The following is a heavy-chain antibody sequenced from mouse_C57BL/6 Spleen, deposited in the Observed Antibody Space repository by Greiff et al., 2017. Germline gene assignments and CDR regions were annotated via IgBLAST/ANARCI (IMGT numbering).Heavy chain of an antibody. V-gene: IGHV5-6*01. CDR3: ARPTTAYFDD. Sequence: EVKLMESGGDLVKPGGSLKLSCAASGFTFSSYGMSWVRQTPDKRLEWVATISSGGSYTYYPDSVKGRFTISRDNAKNTLYLQMSSLKSEDTAMYYCARPTTAYFDDWGQGTTLTVSS. CDR1: GFTFSSYG. J-gene: IGHJ2*01. CDR2: ISSGGSYT. D-gene: IGHD1-2*01.